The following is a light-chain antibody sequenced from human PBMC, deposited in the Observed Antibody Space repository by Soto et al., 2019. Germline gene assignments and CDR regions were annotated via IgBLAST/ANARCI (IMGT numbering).Light chain of an antibody. Sequence: DIVMTQSPLSLPFTPREPPSISCRSSQNLLHSNGYIYLDWYLQKPGQSPHLLIYLGSNRASGVPDRFSGSGSGTEFTLTISSLQPDDFATYYCQQYNSYSLTFGQGTKVDNK. CDR1: QNLLHSNGYIY. V-gene: IGKV2-28*01. CDR3: QQYNSYSLT. CDR2: LGS. J-gene: IGKJ1*01.